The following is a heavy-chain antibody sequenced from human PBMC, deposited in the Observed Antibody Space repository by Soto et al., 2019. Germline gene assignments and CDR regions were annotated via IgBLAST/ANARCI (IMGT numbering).Heavy chain of an antibody. CDR2: INPSGGST. CDR1: GYTFTSYY. J-gene: IGHJ4*02. Sequence: ASVKVSCKASGYTFTSYYMHWVRQAPGQGLEWMGIINPSGGSTSYAQKFQGRVTMTRDTSTSTVYMELSSLRSEDTAVYYCARDHIVVVLMGLQIDYWGQGTLVTVSS. V-gene: IGHV1-46*01. D-gene: IGHD2-21*01. CDR3: ARDHIVVVLMGLQIDY.